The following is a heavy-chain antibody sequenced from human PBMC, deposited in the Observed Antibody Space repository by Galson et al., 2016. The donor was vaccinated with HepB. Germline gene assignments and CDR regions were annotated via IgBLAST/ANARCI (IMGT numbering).Heavy chain of an antibody. CDR2: INPYSGDT. CDR3: ARGGWSDPQHYTSD. CDR1: GYTFIGYY. V-gene: IGHV1-2*02. D-gene: IGHD3-3*01. J-gene: IGHJ4*02. Sequence: SVKVSCKASGYTFIGYYMYWIRQAPGQGLEWMGWINPYSGDTGYAQKFQDRLTITRDTSTSTSYMELNRLKSDDTAVFYCARGGWSDPQHYTSDWGQGTLVTVSS.